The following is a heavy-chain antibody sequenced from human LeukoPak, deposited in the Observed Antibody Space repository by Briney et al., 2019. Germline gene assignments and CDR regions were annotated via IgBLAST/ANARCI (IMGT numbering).Heavy chain of an antibody. CDR1: GGSFSGYY. Sequence: SETLSLTCAVYGGSFSGYYWSWIRQPPGKGLEWIGEINHSGSTNYNPSLKSRVTISVDTSKNQFSLKLSSVTAADTAVYYCARDQVGLRTFDYWDQGTLVTVSS. V-gene: IGHV4-34*01. J-gene: IGHJ4*02. D-gene: IGHD4-17*01. CDR3: ARDQVGLRTFDY. CDR2: INHSGST.